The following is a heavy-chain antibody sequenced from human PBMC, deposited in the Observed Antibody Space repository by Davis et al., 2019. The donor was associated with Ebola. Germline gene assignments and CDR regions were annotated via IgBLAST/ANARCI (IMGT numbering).Heavy chain of an antibody. J-gene: IGHJ4*02. Sequence: GGSLRLSCAASGFTFSSYGMHWVRQAPGKGLEWVALISYDGVNQFYADSVKGRFTISRDNSKNTLYLQTNSLRPEDTAMYYCARNPLARFMGGVSSGWSLVAWGQGALVTVSS. CDR1: GFTFSSYG. CDR2: ISYDGVNQ. V-gene: IGHV3-30*03. D-gene: IGHD6-19*01. CDR3: ARNPLARFMGGVSSGWSLVA.